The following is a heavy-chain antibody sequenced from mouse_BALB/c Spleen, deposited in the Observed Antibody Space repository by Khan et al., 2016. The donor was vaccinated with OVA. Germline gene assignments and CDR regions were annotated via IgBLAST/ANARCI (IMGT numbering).Heavy chain of an antibody. Sequence: QIQLVQSGPELKKPGETVKISCKASGHTFTKYGMNWVKQAPGEGLKWMGWINTYTGEPTYADDFNGRFAFSLETSDSTAYLQINNLKNEDTATYFCARPPYFSYVMDNWGQGTSVTVSS. D-gene: IGHD2-10*01. CDR3: ARPPYFSYVMDN. CDR2: INTYTGEP. CDR1: GHTFTKYG. V-gene: IGHV9-3-1*01. J-gene: IGHJ4*01.